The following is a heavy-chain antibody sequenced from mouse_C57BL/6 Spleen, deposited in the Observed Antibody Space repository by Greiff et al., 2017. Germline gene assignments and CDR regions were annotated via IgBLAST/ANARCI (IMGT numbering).Heavy chain of an antibody. V-gene: IGHV1-61*01. CDR3: ARELGEAY. Sequence: QVQLQQPGAELARPGSSVKLSCKASGYTFTSYWMDWVKQRPGQGLEWIGNIYPSDSETHYNQKFKDKATLTVDKSSSTAYMQLSSLTSEDSAVYYCARELGEAYWGQGTLVTVSA. CDR2: IYPSDSET. D-gene: IGHD4-1*01. CDR1: GYTFTSYW. J-gene: IGHJ3*01.